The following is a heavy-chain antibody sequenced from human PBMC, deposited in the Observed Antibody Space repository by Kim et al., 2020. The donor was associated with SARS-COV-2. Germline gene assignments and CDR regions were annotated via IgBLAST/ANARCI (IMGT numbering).Heavy chain of an antibody. D-gene: IGHD6-19*01. J-gene: IGHJ4*02. CDR1: GFTFSIYG. V-gene: IGHV3-30*18. Sequence: GGSLRLSCAGSGFTFSIYGIHWVRQAPGKGLEWVALVSPDGNNKYYVDSVKGRFSISRDNSKSIVYLQMNSLRPEDTSVYYCAKDLSMAALYWGQGALVIVSS. CDR2: VSPDGNNK. CDR3: AKDLSMAALY.